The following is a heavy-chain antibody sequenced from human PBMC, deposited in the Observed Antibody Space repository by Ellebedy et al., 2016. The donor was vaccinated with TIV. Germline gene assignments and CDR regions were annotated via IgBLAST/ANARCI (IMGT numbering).Heavy chain of an antibody. CDR2: LSATTGYT. J-gene: IGHJ4*02. CDR3: ARDWSFDY. D-gene: IGHD3-9*01. Sequence: GESLKISCVASGFTFRTYPMNWVRQAPGKGLEWVSTLSATTGYTYYADSVRDRFTISRDTSKNTLFLQMDSLRADDTAMYYCARDWSFDYWGPGALVTVSS. V-gene: IGHV3-23*01. CDR1: GFTFRTYP.